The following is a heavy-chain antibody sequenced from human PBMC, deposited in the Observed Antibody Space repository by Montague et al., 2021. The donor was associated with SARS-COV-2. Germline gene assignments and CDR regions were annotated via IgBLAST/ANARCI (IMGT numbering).Heavy chain of an antibody. CDR3: ARDEKEQQLRYFDL. CDR2: IRQDANEK. J-gene: IGHJ2*01. CDR1: GFFFGGYW. V-gene: IGHV3-7*01. Sequence: SLRLSCAASGFFFGGYWMSWVRQAPGKGLEWVANIRQDANEKYYVDSVRGRFTISRDNGKNSVYLQMNSLRAEDPAVYFCARDEKEQQLRYFDLWGRGTLVTVSS. D-gene: IGHD6-13*01.